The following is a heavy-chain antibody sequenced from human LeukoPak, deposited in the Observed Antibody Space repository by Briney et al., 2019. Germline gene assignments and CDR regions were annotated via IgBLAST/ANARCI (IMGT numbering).Heavy chain of an antibody. V-gene: IGHV1-69*13. CDR3: ARAGHYYGSGSYLAY. J-gene: IGHJ4*02. CDR1: GGTFSSYA. Sequence: GVSVKVSCKASGGTFSSYAISWVRQAPGQGLEWMGGIIPIFGTANYAQKFQGRVTITADESTSTAYMELSSLRSEDTAVYYCARAGHYYGSGSYLAYWGQGTLVTVSS. CDR2: IIPIFGTA. D-gene: IGHD3-10*01.